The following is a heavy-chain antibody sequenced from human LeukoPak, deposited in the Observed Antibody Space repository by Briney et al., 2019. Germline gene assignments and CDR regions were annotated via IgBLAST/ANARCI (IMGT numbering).Heavy chain of an antibody. CDR3: TRLGPGVAYCGGDCHYFDY. D-gene: IGHD2-21*02. V-gene: IGHV3-73*01. J-gene: IGHJ4*02. CDR1: GFTFSGSA. CDR2: IRSKANSYAT. Sequence: GGSLRLSCAASGFTFSGSAMHWVRQASGKGLEWVGRIRSKANSYATAYAASVKGRFTISRDDSKNTAYLQMNSLKTEDTAVYYCTRLGPGVAYCGGDCHYFDYWGQGTLVTVSS.